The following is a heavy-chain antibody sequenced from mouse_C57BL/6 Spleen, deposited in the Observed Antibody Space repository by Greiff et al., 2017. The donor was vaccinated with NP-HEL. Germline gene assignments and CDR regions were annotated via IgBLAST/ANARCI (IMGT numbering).Heavy chain of an antibody. D-gene: IGHD4-1*01. J-gene: IGHJ2*01. Sequence: QVHVKQSGAELAKPGASVKLSCKASGYTFTSYWMHWVTQRPGQGLEWIGYINPSSGYTKYNQKFKDKATLTADKSSSTAYMLLSSLTYEDSAVYYCAPNWDFDYWGQGTTLTVSS. CDR2: INPSSGYT. CDR1: GYTFTSYW. CDR3: APNWDFDY. V-gene: IGHV1-7*01.